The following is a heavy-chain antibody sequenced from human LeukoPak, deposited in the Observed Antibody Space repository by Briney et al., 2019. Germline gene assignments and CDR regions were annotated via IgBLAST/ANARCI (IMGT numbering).Heavy chain of an antibody. J-gene: IGHJ4*02. CDR3: ARDCVYYFDY. V-gene: IGHV4-61*01. Sequence: PSETLSLTCTVSGGSVSSGSYYWSWIRQPPGKVLEWIGYIYYSGITNYNPSLKSRVTISVDTSKNQFSLKLSSVTAADTAVYYCARDCVYYFDYWGQGTLVTVSS. D-gene: IGHD2-21*01. CDR1: GGSVSSGSYY. CDR2: IYYSGIT.